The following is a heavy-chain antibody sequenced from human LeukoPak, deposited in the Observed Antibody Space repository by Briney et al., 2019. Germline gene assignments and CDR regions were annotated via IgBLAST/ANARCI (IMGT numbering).Heavy chain of an antibody. CDR2: INHSGST. CDR1: GGSISSYY. CDR3: ASSGVTMVRGVSYFDY. J-gene: IGHJ4*02. Sequence: SETLSLTCTVSGGSISSYYWSWIRQPPGKGLEWIGEINHSGSTNYNPSLKSRVTISVDTSKNQFSLKLSSVTAADTAVYYCASSGVTMVRGVSYFDYWGQGTLVTVSS. D-gene: IGHD3-10*01. V-gene: IGHV4-34*01.